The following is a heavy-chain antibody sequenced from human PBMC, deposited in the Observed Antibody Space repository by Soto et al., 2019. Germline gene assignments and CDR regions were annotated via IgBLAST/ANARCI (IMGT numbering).Heavy chain of an antibody. Sequence: QVQLQESGPGLVKPSQTLSLTCTVSGGSISSGDYYWSWIRQPPGKGLEWIGYIYYSGSTYYNPSLKSRVTISVDPSKTQFSLKLSSVTAADTAVYYCARDEHDSSGYYYFDYWGQGTLVTVSS. CDR2: IYYSGST. J-gene: IGHJ4*02. CDR1: GGSISSGDYY. V-gene: IGHV4-30-4*01. D-gene: IGHD3-22*01. CDR3: ARDEHDSSGYYYFDY.